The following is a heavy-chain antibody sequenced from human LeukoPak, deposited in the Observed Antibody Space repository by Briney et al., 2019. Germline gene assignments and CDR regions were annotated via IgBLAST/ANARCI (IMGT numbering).Heavy chain of an antibody. J-gene: IGHJ3*02. Sequence: GGSPRLSCAASGFTFDDYAMHWVRQAPGKGLEWVSGISWNSGSIGYADSVKGRFTISRDNAKNSLYLQMNSLRAEDTALYYCAKVLGARVTVDAFDIWGQGTMVTVSS. CDR1: GFTFDDYA. V-gene: IGHV3-9*01. CDR2: ISWNSGSI. CDR3: AKVLGARVTVDAFDI. D-gene: IGHD3-10*01.